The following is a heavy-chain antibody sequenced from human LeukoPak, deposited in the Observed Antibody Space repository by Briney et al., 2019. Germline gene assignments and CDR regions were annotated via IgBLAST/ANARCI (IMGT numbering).Heavy chain of an antibody. V-gene: IGHV4-39*07. CDR3: ARDLIPVS. CDR2: IYYSGST. CDR1: GGSISSSSYY. Sequence: TSETLSLTCTVSGGSISSSSYYWGWIRQPPGKGLEWIGSIYYSGSTNYNPSLKSRVTISVDTSKNQFSLKLSSVTAADTAVYYCARDLIPVSWGQGTLVTVSS. D-gene: IGHD3-16*02. J-gene: IGHJ4*02.